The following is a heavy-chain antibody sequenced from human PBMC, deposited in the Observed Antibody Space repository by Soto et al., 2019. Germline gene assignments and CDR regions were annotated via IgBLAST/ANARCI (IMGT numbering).Heavy chain of an antibody. CDR3: AREGLVLVPTTVNSDYYYYAMDV. V-gene: IGHV1-46*03. D-gene: IGHD2-2*01. J-gene: IGHJ6*02. CDR2: INPSGGST. Sequence: ASVKVSCKASGYTFTSYYMHWVRQAPGQGLEWMGIINPSGGSTSYAQKFQGRVTMTRDTSTSTVYMELSSLRSEDTAVYYCAREGLVLVPTTVNSDYYYYAMDVWGQGTKVTVSS. CDR1: GYTFTSYY.